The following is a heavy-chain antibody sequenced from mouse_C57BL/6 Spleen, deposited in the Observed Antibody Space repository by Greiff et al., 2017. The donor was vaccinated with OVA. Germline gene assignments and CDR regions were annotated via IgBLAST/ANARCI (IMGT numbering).Heavy chain of an antibody. CDR1: GYTFTSYW. CDR2: INPSNGGT. D-gene: IGHD2-3*01. J-gene: IGHJ1*03. CDR3: ARGGYDGYFYWYFDV. Sequence: QVQLKQPGTELVKPGASVKLSCKASGYTFTSYWMHWVKQRPGQGLEWIGNINPSNGGTNYNEKFKSKATLTVDKSSSTAYMQLSSLTSEDSAVYYCARGGYDGYFYWYFDVWGTGTTVTVSS. V-gene: IGHV1-53*01.